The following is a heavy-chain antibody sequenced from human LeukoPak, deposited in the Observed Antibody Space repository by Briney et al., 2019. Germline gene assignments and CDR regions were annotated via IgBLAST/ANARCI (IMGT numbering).Heavy chain of an antibody. J-gene: IGHJ3*02. Sequence: KTSETLSLTCTVSGGSISSGDYYWSWIRQPPGKGLEWIGYIYHSGSTYYNPSLKSRVTISVDTSKNQFSLKLSSVTAADTAVYYCARVRNYDFWSGPNGDAFDIWGQGTMVTVSS. CDR1: GGSISSGDYY. D-gene: IGHD3-3*01. CDR2: IYHSGST. V-gene: IGHV4-30-2*01. CDR3: ARVRNYDFWSGPNGDAFDI.